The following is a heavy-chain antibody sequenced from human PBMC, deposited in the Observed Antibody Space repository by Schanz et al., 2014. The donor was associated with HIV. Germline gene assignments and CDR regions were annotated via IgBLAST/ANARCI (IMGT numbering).Heavy chain of an antibody. CDR1: GFTITSYG. J-gene: IGHJ4*02. D-gene: IGHD6-6*01. Sequence: VQLLESGGGLVQPGGSLRLSCAVSGFTITSYGMSWVRQAPGKGLEWVAVISYDGSNKHYADSVKGRFTISRDNSKSTLYLQVKRLRPEDRAVYYCAKGWRGYSISSLVDYWGQGSLVTVSS. CDR2: ISYDGSNK. V-gene: IGHV3-30*18. CDR3: AKGWRGYSISSLVDY.